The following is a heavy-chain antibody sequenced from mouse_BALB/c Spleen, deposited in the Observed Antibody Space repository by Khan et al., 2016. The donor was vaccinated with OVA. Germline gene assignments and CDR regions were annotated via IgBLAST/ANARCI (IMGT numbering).Heavy chain of an antibody. CDR2: ISSAGDYN. J-gene: IGHJ3*01. CDR1: GFIFSAFG. CDR3: ASHLTGSFAY. V-gene: IGHV5-6*01. Sequence: EVMLVESGGDLVKPGGSLKLSCAASGFIFSAFGMSWVRQTPDKCLEWVATISSAGDYNFYPDSVKGRFTISRDNAKNTLYLQMSSLRSEDTAMYYCASHLTGSFAYWSQGTLVTVSA. D-gene: IGHD4-1*01.